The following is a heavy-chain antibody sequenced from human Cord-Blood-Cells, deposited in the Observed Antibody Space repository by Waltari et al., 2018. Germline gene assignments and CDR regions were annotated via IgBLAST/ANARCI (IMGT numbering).Heavy chain of an antibody. CDR3: AKEPTGYSSSWSFDY. CDR1: GFTFSSYG. J-gene: IGHJ4*02. Sequence: QVQLVESGGGVVQPGRSLRLSCAASGFTFSSYGMHWVRQAPGKGLEWVAVISYDGSNKYYADSVKGRFTISRDNSKNTLYLQMNSLRAEDTAVYYCAKEPTGYSSSWSFDYWGQG. V-gene: IGHV3-30*18. D-gene: IGHD6-13*01. CDR2: ISYDGSNK.